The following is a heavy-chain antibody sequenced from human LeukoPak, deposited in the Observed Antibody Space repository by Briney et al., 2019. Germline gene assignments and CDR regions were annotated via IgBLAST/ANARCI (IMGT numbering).Heavy chain of an antibody. V-gene: IGHV3-11*06. Sequence: GGSLRLSCAAPGFTFSDYYMSWIRQAPGKGLEWFSYISSSSIYTNYADSVKGRFTISRDNAKNSLYLQINSLRAEDTAVYYCARDRDGSTLDYWGQGTLVTVSS. CDR1: GFTFSDYY. CDR3: ARDRDGSTLDY. D-gene: IGHD5-24*01. J-gene: IGHJ4*02. CDR2: ISSSSIYT.